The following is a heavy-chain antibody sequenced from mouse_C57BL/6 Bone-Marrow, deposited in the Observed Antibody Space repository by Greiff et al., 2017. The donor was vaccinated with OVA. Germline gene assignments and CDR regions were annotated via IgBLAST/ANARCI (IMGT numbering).Heavy chain of an antibody. CDR1: GYTFTSYW. J-gene: IGHJ4*01. CDR3: ARSGGMVSYYYAMDY. CDR2: IHPNSGST. V-gene: IGHV1-64*01. Sequence: VQLQQPGAELVKPGASVKLSCKASGYTFTSYWMHWVKQRPGQGLEWIGMIHPNSGSTNYNEKFKSKATLTVDKSSSTAYMQLSSLTSEDSAVYYCARSGGMVSYYYAMDYWGQGTSVTVSS. D-gene: IGHD1-1*02.